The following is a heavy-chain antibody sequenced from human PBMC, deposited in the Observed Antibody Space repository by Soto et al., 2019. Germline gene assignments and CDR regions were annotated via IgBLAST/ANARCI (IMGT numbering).Heavy chain of an antibody. CDR2: ISYDGNNR. CDR1: GFDFSSYG. Sequence: ESGGGVVQPGRSLRLSCAASGFDFSSYGMQWVRKAPGKGLEWVAIISYDGNNRFYADSVKGRFTISRDNSNTTLVLQMNSRRPEESPVYYWGTGSDKVRVGIVGIKVWSQGPRVTVSS. D-gene: IGHD1-26*01. V-gene: IGHV3-30*03. CDR3: GTGSDKVRVGIVGIKV. J-gene: IGHJ6*02.